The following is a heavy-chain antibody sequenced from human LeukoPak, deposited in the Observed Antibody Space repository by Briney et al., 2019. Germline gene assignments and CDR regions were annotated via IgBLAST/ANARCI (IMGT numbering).Heavy chain of an antibody. CDR3: ARHDPVYYDSWSGYPLGGFDY. CDR1: GYSISSGYY. V-gene: IGHV4-38-2*02. CDR2: IYYSGST. Sequence: PSETLSLTCTVSGYSISSGYYWGWIRQPPGKGLEWLGSIYYSGSTYYNPSLKSRVTISADTSKNQFSLKLSSVTAADTAVYYCARHDPVYYDSWSGYPLGGFDYWGQGTLVTVSS. D-gene: IGHD3-3*01. J-gene: IGHJ4*02.